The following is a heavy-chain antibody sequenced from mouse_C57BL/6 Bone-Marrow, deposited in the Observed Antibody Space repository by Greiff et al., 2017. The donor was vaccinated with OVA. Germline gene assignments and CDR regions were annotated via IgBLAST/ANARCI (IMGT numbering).Heavy chain of an antibody. CDR1: GYTFTSYW. Sequence: QVQLQQPGAELVKPGASVKMSCKASGYTFTSYWITWVKQRPGQGLEWIGDIYPGSGSTNYNEKFKSKATLTVDTSSSTAYMQLSSLTSEDSAVYYCARGDYDYDVNAMDYWGQGTSVTVSS. J-gene: IGHJ4*01. CDR2: IYPGSGST. V-gene: IGHV1-55*01. D-gene: IGHD2-4*01. CDR3: ARGDYDYDVNAMDY.